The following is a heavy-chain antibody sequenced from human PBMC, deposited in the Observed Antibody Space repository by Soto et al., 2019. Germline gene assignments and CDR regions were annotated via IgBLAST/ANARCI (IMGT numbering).Heavy chain of an antibody. D-gene: IGHD2-2*01. J-gene: IGHJ4*02. CDR1: GDSVSSNTAA. Sequence: SQTLSLTCVISGDSVSSNTAAWNWVRQSPSRGLEWLGRTYYRSKWYFDYALSVKSRISINPDTSTNQFSLQLSSVTPDDTAVYYGARDPSYCIGCYANWGQGAQVTVAS. V-gene: IGHV6-1*01. CDR2: TYYRSKWYF. CDR3: ARDPSYCIGCYAN.